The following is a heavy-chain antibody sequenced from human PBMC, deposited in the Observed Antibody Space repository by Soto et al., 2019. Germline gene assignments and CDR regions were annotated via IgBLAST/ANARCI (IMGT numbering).Heavy chain of an antibody. V-gene: IGHV1-18*01. J-gene: IGHJ4*02. CDR2: INTYNGNT. D-gene: IGHD2-15*01. CDR1: GYIFTSYE. CDR3: ARDQGRYCSGGSCLRLSL. Sequence: QDQLVQSGAEMKKPGASVKVSCKASGYIFTSYEINWVRQAPGQGLEWMGWINTYNGNTNYAQNFQGRVTLTTDTSTTTAYMELMSLSFDDTAVYYCARDQGRYCSGGSCLRLSLWGQGTLVAVSS.